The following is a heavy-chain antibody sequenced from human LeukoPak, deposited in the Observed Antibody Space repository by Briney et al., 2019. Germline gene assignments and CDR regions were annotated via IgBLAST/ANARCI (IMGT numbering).Heavy chain of an antibody. CDR2: ISGSGGST. CDR3: AIRRQVRYFDWLSTPPYYGMDV. Sequence: PGGSLRLSCAASGFTLSSYAMSWVRQAPGKGLEWVSAISGSGGSTYYADSVKGRFTISRDNSKNTLYLQMNSLRAEDTAVYYCAIRRQVRYFDWLSTPPYYGMDVWGQGTTVTVSS. CDR1: GFTLSSYA. J-gene: IGHJ6*02. V-gene: IGHV3-23*01. D-gene: IGHD3-9*01.